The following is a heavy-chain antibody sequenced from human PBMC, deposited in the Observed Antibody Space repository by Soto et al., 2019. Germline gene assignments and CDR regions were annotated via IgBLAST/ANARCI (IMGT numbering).Heavy chain of an antibody. V-gene: IGHV4-39*01. CDR3: ARVDTAMVPSYYYYIDV. Sequence: HLQLQESVPGLVKPSETLSLTCTVSGCSISSSSYYWGWIRQPPGNGLEWVGSIYYSGSTYYTPSLKSRVTIFVDTSKNQFALKLSSVTAADTAVYYCARVDTAMVPSYYYYIDVWGKGTTGTVS. CDR2: IYYSGST. CDR1: GCSISSSSYY. D-gene: IGHD5-18*01. J-gene: IGHJ6*03.